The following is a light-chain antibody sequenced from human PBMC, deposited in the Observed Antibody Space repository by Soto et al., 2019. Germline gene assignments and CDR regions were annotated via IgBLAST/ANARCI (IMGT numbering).Light chain of an antibody. J-gene: IGKJ3*01. CDR1: QSVSSY. Sequence: IVLTQSPATLSLSPGERATASCRASQSVSSYLAWYQQKPGQAPRLLIYDASNRATGIPARFSGSGSGTDFTLTISSLEPQDFAVYYCQQRSNWPPFGPGTKVDIK. CDR3: QQRSNWPP. CDR2: DAS. V-gene: IGKV3-11*01.